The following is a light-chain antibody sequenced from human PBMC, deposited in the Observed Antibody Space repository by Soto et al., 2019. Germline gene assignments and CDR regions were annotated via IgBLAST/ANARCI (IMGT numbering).Light chain of an antibody. Sequence: DIQMTQTPSSLSASVGERVTITCRASQIISTYLHWYQQKPEKAPKLLIYDASRLESGVPSRFGGSGSGADFTLTINSLQSEDFATYYCQQYYSDAPWTFGQGTKVELK. CDR1: QIISTY. J-gene: IGKJ1*01. CDR2: DAS. V-gene: IGKV1-39*01. CDR3: QQYYSDAPWT.